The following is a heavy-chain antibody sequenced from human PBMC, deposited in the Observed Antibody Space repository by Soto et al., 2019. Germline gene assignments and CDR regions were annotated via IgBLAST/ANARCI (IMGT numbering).Heavy chain of an antibody. V-gene: IGHV3-30-3*01. J-gene: IGHJ3*02. CDR2: ISYDGSNK. CDR1: GFTFSSYA. D-gene: IGHD2-15*01. Sequence: GGSLRLSCAASGFTFSSYAMHWVRQAPGKGLEWVAVISYDGSNKYYADSVKGRFTISRDNSKNTLYLQMNSLRAEDTAVYYCARESPLPVFSRGGAFDIWGQGTMVTVSS. CDR3: ARESPLPVFSRGGAFDI.